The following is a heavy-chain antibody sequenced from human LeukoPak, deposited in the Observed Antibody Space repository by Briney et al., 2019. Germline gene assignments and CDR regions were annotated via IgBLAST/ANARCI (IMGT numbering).Heavy chain of an antibody. CDR3: ARERKGLRYFDY. D-gene: IGHD3-9*01. CDR1: GGTFSSYA. CDR2: IIPIFGTA. Sequence: GASVKVSCKASGGTFSSYAISWVRQAPGQGLEWMGGIIPIFGTANYAQKFQGRVTITADESTSTAYMELSSLRSEDTAVYYCARERKGLRYFDYWGQGTLVTVSS. J-gene: IGHJ4*02. V-gene: IGHV1-69*13.